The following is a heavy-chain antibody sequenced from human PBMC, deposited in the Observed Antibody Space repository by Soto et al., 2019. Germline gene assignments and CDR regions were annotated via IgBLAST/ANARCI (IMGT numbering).Heavy chain of an antibody. CDR3: ARHKSGSDWLDP. V-gene: IGHV4-39*01. D-gene: IGHD2-15*01. CDR1: GGSISDISYC. CDR2: MFYSGAT. J-gene: IGHJ5*02. Sequence: SETLSLTCTVSGGSISDISYCWGWIRQPPGKGLQWIGCMFYSGATYYNPSLKNRVALSVDTSNNEFSLKLVSVTAPDTAVYYCARHKSGSDWLDPWGQGTLVTVSS.